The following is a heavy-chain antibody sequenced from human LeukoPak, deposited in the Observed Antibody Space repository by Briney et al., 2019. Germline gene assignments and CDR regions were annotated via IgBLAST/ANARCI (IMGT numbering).Heavy chain of an antibody. CDR1: GFTIGTAW. D-gene: IGHD3-3*02. J-gene: IGHJ6*04. CDR2: IKSEGEGATT. V-gene: IGHV3-15*01. Sequence: RGSLRLSCVSSGFTIGTAWMSWVRQAPGKGLEWLGHIKSEGEGATTDYAAPAKGRFAISRDDSKNMIYLQMSSLKIDDTAIYYCIAHFPYFYGFDVWGKGTTVTVSS. CDR3: IAHFPYFYGFDV.